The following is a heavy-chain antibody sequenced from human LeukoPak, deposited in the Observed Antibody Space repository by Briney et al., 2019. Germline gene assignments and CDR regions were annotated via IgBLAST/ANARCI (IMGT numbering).Heavy chain of an antibody. V-gene: IGHV3-23*01. Sequence: GGSLGLSCAASGFTFSSYAMSWVRQAPGKGLEWVSAISGSGGSTYYADSVKGRFTISRDNSKNTLYLQMNSLRAEDTAVYYCAKDLILTGYSFDYWGQGTLVTVSS. CDR2: ISGSGGST. D-gene: IGHD3-9*01. CDR1: GFTFSSYA. J-gene: IGHJ4*02. CDR3: AKDLILTGYSFDY.